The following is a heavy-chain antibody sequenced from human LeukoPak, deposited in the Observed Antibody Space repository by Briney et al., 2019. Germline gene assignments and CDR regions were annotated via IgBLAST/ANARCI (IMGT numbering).Heavy chain of an antibody. Sequence: SETLSLTCTVSGGSISSYYWSWIRQPPGKGLEWIWNIYYSGSTNYNPSLKSRVTISVDTSKNQFSLELRSVTAADTAVYYCARRVVDSRWYFDVWGRGTLITVSS. V-gene: IGHV4-59*01. D-gene: IGHD2-2*01. CDR1: GGSISSYY. CDR3: ARRVVDSRWYFDV. CDR2: IYYSGST. J-gene: IGHJ2*01.